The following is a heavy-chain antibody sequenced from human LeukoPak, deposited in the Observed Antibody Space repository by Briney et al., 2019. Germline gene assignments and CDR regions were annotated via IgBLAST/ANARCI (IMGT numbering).Heavy chain of an antibody. CDR1: GYTFTSYG. V-gene: IGHV1-18*01. CDR2: ISAYNGNT. Sequence: ASVKVSCKASGYTFTSYGISWVRQAPGQGLEWMGWISAYNGNTNYAQKLQGRVTMTTDTSTSTAYMELRSLRSDDTAVYYCAKDLSGYCSGGSCYNGRWFDPWGQGTLVTVSS. J-gene: IGHJ5*02. D-gene: IGHD2-15*01. CDR3: AKDLSGYCSGGSCYNGRWFDP.